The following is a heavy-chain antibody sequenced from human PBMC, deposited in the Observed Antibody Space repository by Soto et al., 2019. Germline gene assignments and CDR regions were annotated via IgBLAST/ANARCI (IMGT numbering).Heavy chain of an antibody. V-gene: IGHV5-51*01. CDR2: IYPGDSDT. Sequence: GESLKISCKGSGYSFTSYWIGWVRQMPGKGLEWMGIIYPGDSDTRYSPSFQGQVTISADKSISTAYLQWSSLKASDTAMYYCARHCSGGSCYSGVNWFDPWGQGTLVTVSS. D-gene: IGHD2-15*01. J-gene: IGHJ5*02. CDR3: ARHCSGGSCYSGVNWFDP. CDR1: GYSFTSYW.